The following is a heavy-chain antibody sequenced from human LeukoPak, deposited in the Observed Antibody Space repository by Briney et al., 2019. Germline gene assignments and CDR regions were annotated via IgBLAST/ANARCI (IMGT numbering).Heavy chain of an antibody. CDR2: IYYSGST. J-gene: IGHJ4*02. V-gene: IGHV4-59*01. D-gene: IGHD3-16*01. Sequence: SETLSLTCTVSGGSISSYYWSWIQQPPGKGLEWIGYIYYSGSTNYNPSLKSRVTISVDTSKNQFSLKLSSVTAADTAVYYCARGRDSDSLGYWGQGTLVTVSS. CDR1: GGSISSYY. CDR3: ARGRDSDSLGY.